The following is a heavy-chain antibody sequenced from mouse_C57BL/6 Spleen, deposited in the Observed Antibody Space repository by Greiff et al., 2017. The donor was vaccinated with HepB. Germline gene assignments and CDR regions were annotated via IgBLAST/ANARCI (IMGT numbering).Heavy chain of an antibody. Sequence: VQLQQSGAELVRPGASVKLSCTASGFNITDDYMHWVKQRPDQGLEWIGWIDPENGDTEYASKFQGKATITADASSNTAYLQRSSLTSEDTAVYYCTRWAYWGQGTLVTVSA. J-gene: IGHJ3*01. CDR1: GFNITDDY. CDR3: TRWAY. V-gene: IGHV14-4*01. CDR2: IDPENGDT.